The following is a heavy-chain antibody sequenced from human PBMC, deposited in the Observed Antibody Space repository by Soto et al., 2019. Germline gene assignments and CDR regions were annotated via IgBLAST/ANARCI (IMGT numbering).Heavy chain of an antibody. V-gene: IGHV3-11*01. Sequence: GGSLRLSCAASGFTFSDYYMSWIRQAPGKGLEWVSYISSSGSTIYYADSVKGRFTISRDNAKNSLYLQMNSLRAEDTAVYYCATWVTTPYYFDYWGQGTLVTVSS. J-gene: IGHJ4*02. CDR3: ATWVTTPYYFDY. CDR1: GFTFSDYY. D-gene: IGHD4-17*01. CDR2: ISSSGSTI.